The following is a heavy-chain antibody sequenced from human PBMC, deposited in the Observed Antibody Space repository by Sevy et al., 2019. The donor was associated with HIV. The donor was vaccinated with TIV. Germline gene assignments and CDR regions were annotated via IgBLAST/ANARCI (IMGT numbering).Heavy chain of an antibody. J-gene: IGHJ4*02. CDR3: ARDPGSSWSSFDD. Sequence: GGSLRLSCAASGFIFGSYAMNWVRQAPGKGLEWVAVISYGGSHKYYADSVKGRFTISRDSSKNTLYLQMHSLRTDDTAVYYCARDPGSSWSSFDDWGQGTLVTVSS. V-gene: IGHV3-30-3*01. CDR2: ISYGGSHK. D-gene: IGHD6-13*01. CDR1: GFIFGSYA.